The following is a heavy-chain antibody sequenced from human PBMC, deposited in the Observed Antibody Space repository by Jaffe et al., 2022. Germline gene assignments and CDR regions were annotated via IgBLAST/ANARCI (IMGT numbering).Heavy chain of an antibody. D-gene: IGHD1-26*01. V-gene: IGHV4-38-2*01. J-gene: IGHJ4*02. CDR2: IYHSGST. Sequence: QVQLQESGPGLVKPSETLSLTCAVSGYSISSGYYWGWIRQPPGKGLEWIGSIYHSGSTYYNPSLKSRVTISVDTSKNQFSLKLSSVTAADTAVYYCARRSGSQGLLFDYWGQGTLVTVSS. CDR3: ARRSGSQGLLFDY. CDR1: GYSISSGYY.